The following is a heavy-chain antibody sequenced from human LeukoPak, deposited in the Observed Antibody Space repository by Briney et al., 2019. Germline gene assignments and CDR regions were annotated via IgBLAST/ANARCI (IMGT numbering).Heavy chain of an antibody. CDR3: ARDFPRAIYCNNTICSPGFDY. CDR1: GFTFGIYA. V-gene: IGHV3-7*01. D-gene: IGHD2-2*01. J-gene: IGHJ4*02. CDR2: IKPDESER. Sequence: GGSLRLSCAASGFTFGIYAMNWVRQAPGKGLEWVANIKPDESERYYVDSVKGRFTISRDNAKNSLFLQMNSLRAEDTAVYYCARDFPRAIYCNNTICSPGFDYWGQGTLVTVSS.